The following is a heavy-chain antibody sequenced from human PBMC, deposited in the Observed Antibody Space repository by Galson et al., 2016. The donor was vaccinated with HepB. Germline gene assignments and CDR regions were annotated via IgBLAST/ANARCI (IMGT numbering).Heavy chain of an antibody. D-gene: IGHD4-17*01. J-gene: IGHJ5*02. CDR3: ARQYGEYDWFDP. V-gene: IGHV4-39*01. Sequence: LSLTCTVSGGSISRSSFFWGWIRQPPGKGLEGIGTIYYSGSTYYNPSLKSRVTISVDTSKNQFSLKLSPVTAADTAVYYCARQYGEYDWFDPWGQGTLVTVSS. CDR1: GGSISRSSFF. CDR2: IYYSGST.